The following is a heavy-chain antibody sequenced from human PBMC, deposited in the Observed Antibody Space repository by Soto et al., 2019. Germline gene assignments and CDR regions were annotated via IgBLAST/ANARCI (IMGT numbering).Heavy chain of an antibody. CDR1: GFTFSSYA. CDR2: ISYDGSNK. D-gene: IGHD4-17*01. J-gene: IGHJ6*02. CDR3: ARDEIVTTDDDYYYYYGMDV. V-gene: IGHV3-30-3*01. Sequence: GGSLRLSCAASGFTFSSYAMHWVRQAPGKGLEWVAVISYDGSNKYYADSVKGRFTISRDNSKNTLYLQMNSLRAEDTAVYYCARDEIVTTDDDYYYYYGMDVWGQGTTVTVSS.